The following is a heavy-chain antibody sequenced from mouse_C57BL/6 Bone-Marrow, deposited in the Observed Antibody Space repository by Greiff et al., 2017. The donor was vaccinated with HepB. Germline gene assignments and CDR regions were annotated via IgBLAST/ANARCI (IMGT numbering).Heavy chain of an antibody. CDR2: SRNKANDYTT. D-gene: IGHD2-2*01. V-gene: IGHV7-1*01. J-gene: IGHJ1*03. CDR1: GFTFSDFY. CDR3: ARDAGYHWYFDV. Sequence: EVQVVESGGGLVQSGRSLRLSCATSGFTFSDFYMEWVRQAPGKGLEWIAASRNKANDYTTEYSASVKGRFIVSRDTSQSILYLQMNALRAEDTAIYYCARDAGYHWYFDVWGTGTTVTVSS.